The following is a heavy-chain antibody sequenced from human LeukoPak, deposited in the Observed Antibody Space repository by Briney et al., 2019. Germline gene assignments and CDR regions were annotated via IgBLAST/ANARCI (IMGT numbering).Heavy chain of an antibody. V-gene: IGHV1-69*04. CDR1: GGTFSSYA. D-gene: IGHD2-2*03. Sequence: SVKVSCKASGGTFSSYAISWVRQAPGQGLEWMGRIIPILGIANYAQKFQGRVTITADKSTSTAYMELSSLRSEDTAVYYCATWTGYCSSTSCLNWIDPWGQGTLVTVSS. CDR3: ATWTGYCSSTSCLNWIDP. CDR2: IIPILGIA. J-gene: IGHJ5*02.